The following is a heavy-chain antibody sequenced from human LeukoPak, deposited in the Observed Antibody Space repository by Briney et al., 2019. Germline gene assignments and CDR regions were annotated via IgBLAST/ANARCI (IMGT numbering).Heavy chain of an antibody. CDR3: AKDRHVWGYSYGQTFDY. CDR1: GFTFSSYG. Sequence: GGSLRLSCAASGFTFSSYGMHWVRQAPGKGLEWVAFTRYDGSDKYYVDSVKGRFTISRGNSKNTLYLQMNSLRAEDTAMYFCAKDRHVWGYSYGQTFDYWGQGTLVIVSS. CDR2: TRYDGSDK. V-gene: IGHV3-30*02. D-gene: IGHD5-18*01. J-gene: IGHJ4*02.